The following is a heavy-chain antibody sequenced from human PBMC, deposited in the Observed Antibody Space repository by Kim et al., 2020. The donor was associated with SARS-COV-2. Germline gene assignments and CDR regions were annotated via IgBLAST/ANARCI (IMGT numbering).Heavy chain of an antibody. CDR3: ASDNRRGIAPSPRPQYGMDV. J-gene: IGHJ6*02. CDR1: GYTFTSYA. Sequence: ASVKVSCKASGYTFTSYAMHWVRQAPGQRLEWMGWINAGNGNTKYSQKFQGRVTITRDTSASTAYMELSSLRSEDTAVYFCASDNRRGIAPSPRPQYGMDVWGQGTTVTVSS. D-gene: IGHD6-13*01. CDR2: INAGNGNT. V-gene: IGHV1-3*01.